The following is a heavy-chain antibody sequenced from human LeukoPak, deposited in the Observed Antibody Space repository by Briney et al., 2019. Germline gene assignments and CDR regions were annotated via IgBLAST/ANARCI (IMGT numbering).Heavy chain of an antibody. V-gene: IGHV3-48*03. CDR1: GFTFSSYE. CDR3: AKDLYSGSFNRDWDY. CDR2: ISSSGSTT. J-gene: IGHJ4*02. D-gene: IGHD1-26*01. Sequence: GGSLRLSCAASGFTFSSYEMNWVRQAPGKGLEWVSYISSSGSTTYYADSVKGRFTISRDNAKNTLYLQMNSLRAEDTAVYYCAKDLYSGSFNRDWDYWGQGTLVTVSS.